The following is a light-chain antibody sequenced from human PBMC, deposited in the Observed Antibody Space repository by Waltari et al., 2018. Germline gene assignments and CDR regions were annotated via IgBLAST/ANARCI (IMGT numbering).Light chain of an antibody. CDR3: QQCYSSPLT. CDR2: WAS. CDR1: QSVLYSSDNKNY. Sequence: DFVMTQSPASLSVSLGERATINCRSSQSVLYSSDNKNYLAWFQHKPGHPPKLLISWASTRESGVPDRFSGGGSGTDFSLTISSLQAEDVAVYYCQQCYSSPLTFGGGTKVEIK. V-gene: IGKV4-1*01. J-gene: IGKJ4*01.